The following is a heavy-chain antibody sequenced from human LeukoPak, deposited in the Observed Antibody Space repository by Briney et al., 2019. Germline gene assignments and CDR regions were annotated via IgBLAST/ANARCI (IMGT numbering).Heavy chain of an antibody. CDR2: INHSGST. Sequence: SETLSLTCAVYSGSFSGYYWSWIRQPPGQGLEWLGEINHSGSTNYNPSLKSRVTISVDTSKNQFSLKLTSVTVADTALYYCARVVSGLVVPPTRGDYFDSWGQGTVVTVSS. V-gene: IGHV4-34*01. CDR3: ARVVSGLVVPPTRGDYFDS. D-gene: IGHD2-2*01. CDR1: SGSFSGYY. J-gene: IGHJ4*02.